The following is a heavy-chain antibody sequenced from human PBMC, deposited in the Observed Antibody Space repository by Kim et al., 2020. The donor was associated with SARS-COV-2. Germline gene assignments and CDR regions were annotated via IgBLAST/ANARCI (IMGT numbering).Heavy chain of an antibody. V-gene: IGHV3-48*03. D-gene: IGHD2-15*01. Sequence: YEDSVKSRFNISRDNAKNSLYVKMSSLKAEDTSVYYCARDARGGGPFYYWGQGTLVTVSS. CDR3: ARDARGGGPFYY. J-gene: IGHJ4*02.